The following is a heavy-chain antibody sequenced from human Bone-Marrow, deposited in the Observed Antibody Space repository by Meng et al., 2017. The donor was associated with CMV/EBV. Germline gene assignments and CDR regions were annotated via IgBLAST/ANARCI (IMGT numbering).Heavy chain of an antibody. CDR3: ARRLGMGDYYYYGMDV. CDR2: IYPGDSDT. D-gene: IGHD7-27*01. Sequence: GESLKISCKGSGYSFTNYWIGWVRQMPGKGLEWMGIIYPGDSDTRYSPSFQGQVTISADKSISTAYLQWSSLKASDTAMYFCARRLGMGDYYYYGMDVWGQATTVTVSS. J-gene: IGHJ6*02. CDR1: GYSFTNYW. V-gene: IGHV5-51*01.